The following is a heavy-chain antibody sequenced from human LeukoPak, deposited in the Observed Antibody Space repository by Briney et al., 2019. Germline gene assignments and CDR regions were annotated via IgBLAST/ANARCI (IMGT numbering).Heavy chain of an antibody. CDR1: GFTFSTYS. V-gene: IGHV3-21*05. J-gene: IGHJ3*01. D-gene: IGHD1-26*01. CDR3: VRDPSGTYSYHTFTF. Sequence: PGGSLRLSCAASGFTFSTYSMDWVRQAPGKGLEWVAYITGSSSDIHYADSVKGRFTISRDNAKNSLYLQMNSLRVEDTAVYYCVRDPSGTYSYHTFTFWGQGTMVTVSS. CDR2: ITGSSSDI.